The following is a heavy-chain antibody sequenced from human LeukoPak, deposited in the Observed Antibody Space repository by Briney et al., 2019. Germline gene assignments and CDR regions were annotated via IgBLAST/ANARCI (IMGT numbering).Heavy chain of an antibody. CDR3: ARDGNGYYFDY. CDR2: ISTSGGTI. Sequence: GGSLRLSCAASGFTFSTYTMKWVRQAPGKGPEWLSYISTSGGTIYYADSVKGRFTISRDNAKNSLYLQMNSLRAEDTAVYYCARDGNGYYFDYWGQGTLVTVSS. V-gene: IGHV3-48*03. CDR1: GFTFSTYT. J-gene: IGHJ4*02.